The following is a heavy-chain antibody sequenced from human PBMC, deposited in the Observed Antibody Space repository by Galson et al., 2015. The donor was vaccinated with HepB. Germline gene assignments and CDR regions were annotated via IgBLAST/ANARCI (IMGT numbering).Heavy chain of an antibody. Sequence: SLRLSCAASGFTFSSYWMSWVRQAPGKGLEWLANIKQDGSEKYYVDSVKGRFTIPRDNAKNSLYLQMNSLRAEDTAVYYCARIQPDYDYVWGSYRFNYYYYGMDVWGQGTTVTVSS. CDR2: IKQDGSEK. CDR3: ARIQPDYDYVWGSYRFNYYYYGMDV. J-gene: IGHJ6*02. V-gene: IGHV3-7*01. CDR1: GFTFSSYW. D-gene: IGHD3-16*02.